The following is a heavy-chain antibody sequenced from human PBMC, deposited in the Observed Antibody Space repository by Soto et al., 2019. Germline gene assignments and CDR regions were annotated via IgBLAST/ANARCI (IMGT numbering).Heavy chain of an antibody. J-gene: IGHJ4*02. D-gene: IGHD6-19*01. CDR3: ARVRSSGWFDY. CDR1: GGSISSYY. V-gene: IGHV4-59*01. Sequence: PSETLSLTCTVSGGSISSYYWNWIRQPPGQGLEWIGYIYYSGSTNYNPSLKSRATISVDTSKNQSSLKLSSVTAADTAVYYCARVRSSGWFDYWGQGTLVTVSS. CDR2: IYYSGST.